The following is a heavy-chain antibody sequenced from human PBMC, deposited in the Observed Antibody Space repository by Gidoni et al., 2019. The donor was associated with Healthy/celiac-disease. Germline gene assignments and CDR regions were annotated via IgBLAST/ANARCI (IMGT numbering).Heavy chain of an antibody. J-gene: IGHJ6*02. CDR3: ARSTTPPGYGMDV. Sequence: QVQLQQWGAGLLKPSATLSLTCAVYGGSFSGYYWSWIRQPPGKGLEWIGEINHSGSTNYNPSLKSRVTISVDTSKNQFSLKLSSVTAADTAVYYCARSTTPPGYGMDVWGQGTTVTVSS. CDR2: INHSGST. CDR1: GGSFSGYY. D-gene: IGHD4-17*01. V-gene: IGHV4-34*01.